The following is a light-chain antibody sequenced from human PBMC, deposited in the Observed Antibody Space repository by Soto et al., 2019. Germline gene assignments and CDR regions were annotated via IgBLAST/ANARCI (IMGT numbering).Light chain of an antibody. CDR3: QQVDISPWT. CDR1: QSVSAMY. V-gene: IGKV3-20*01. J-gene: IGKJ1*01. Sequence: VLTQSPGTLSLSPGERATLSCRASQSVSAMYLTWYQQRPSQAPRLLIRGASRRATGIPDRFSGSGSGTDFTLTISGLEPEDFAVYYCQQVDISPWTFGQGTKVEIK. CDR2: GAS.